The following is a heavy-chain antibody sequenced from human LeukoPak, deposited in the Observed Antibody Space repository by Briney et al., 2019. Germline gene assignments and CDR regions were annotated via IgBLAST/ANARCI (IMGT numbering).Heavy chain of an antibody. CDR3: ARQRSNYYYYMDV. J-gene: IGHJ6*03. D-gene: IGHD5-24*01. V-gene: IGHV4-4*09. CDR2: IYTSGSN. CDR1: GGSISSYY. Sequence: SETLSLTCTVSGGSISSYYWSWIRHPPGKGLEWIGYIYTSGSNNYNPSLKSRVTISVDTSKNQFSLKLSSVTAADTAVYYCARQRSNYYYYMDVWGKGTTVTVSS.